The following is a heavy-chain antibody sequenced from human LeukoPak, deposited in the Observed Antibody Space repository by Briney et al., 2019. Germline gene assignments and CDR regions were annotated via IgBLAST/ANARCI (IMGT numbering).Heavy chain of an antibody. Sequence: KPSETLSLTCAVSGYSISSGFYWGWIRQPPGKGLEWIGTIYRSGTTYYNPSLKSRVTISADTSKNQFSLKLSSVTAADTALYYCARTSTGTTDSFDYWGQGTLVTVSS. CDR3: ARTSTGTTDSFDY. D-gene: IGHD1-7*01. CDR1: GYSISSGFY. J-gene: IGHJ4*02. V-gene: IGHV4-38-2*01. CDR2: IYRSGTT.